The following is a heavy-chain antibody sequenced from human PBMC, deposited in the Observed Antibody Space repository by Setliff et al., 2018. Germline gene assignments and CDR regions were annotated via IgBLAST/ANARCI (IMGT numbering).Heavy chain of an antibody. Sequence: PGGSLRLSCAASGFTFSSFWMSWVRQSPGKGLEWVANINQDGSGKYYVDSVKGRFTISRDNAKNSLYLQMNSLRAEDSAVYYCARDGVFYAMDFWGQGTTVAVSS. CDR2: INQDGSGK. CDR1: GFTFSSFW. CDR3: ARDGVFYAMDF. D-gene: IGHD3-10*01. V-gene: IGHV3-7*01. J-gene: IGHJ6*02.